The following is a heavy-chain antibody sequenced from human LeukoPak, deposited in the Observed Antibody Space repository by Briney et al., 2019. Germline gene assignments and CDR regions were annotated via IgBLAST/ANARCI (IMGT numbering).Heavy chain of an antibody. Sequence: GASVKVSCKASGYTFTSYGISWVRQAPGQGLEWMGWISAYNGNTNYAQKLQGRVTMTTDTSTSTAYMELRSLRSDDTAVYYCAAWYHYDSSGYPVWYAFDIWGQGTMVTVSS. J-gene: IGHJ3*02. CDR2: ISAYNGNT. CDR1: GYTFTSYG. D-gene: IGHD3-22*01. CDR3: AAWYHYDSSGYPVWYAFDI. V-gene: IGHV1-18*01.